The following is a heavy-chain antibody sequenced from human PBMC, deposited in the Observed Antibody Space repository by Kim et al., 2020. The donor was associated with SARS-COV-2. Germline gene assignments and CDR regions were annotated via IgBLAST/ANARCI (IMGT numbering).Heavy chain of an antibody. Sequence: GGSLRLSCAASGFTFSSYAMSWVRQAPGKGLEWVSAISGSGGSTYYADSVKGRFTISRDNSKNTLYLQMNSLRAEDTAVYYCAKAPPRYQPLPPSFDYWGQGTLVTVSS. J-gene: IGHJ4*02. CDR1: GFTFSSYA. CDR2: ISGSGGST. D-gene: IGHD2-2*01. CDR3: AKAPPRYQPLPPSFDY. V-gene: IGHV3-23*01.